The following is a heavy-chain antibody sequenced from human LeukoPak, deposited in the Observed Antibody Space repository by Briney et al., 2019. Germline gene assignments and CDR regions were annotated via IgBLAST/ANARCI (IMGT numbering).Heavy chain of an antibody. V-gene: IGHV3-7*03. CDR2: INQDGSEK. CDR3: ARDADMVRGVNFDY. Sequence: PGGSLRLSCAASGFTFSSDWMNWVRQAPGKGLEWVANINQDGSEKYYVDSVKGRFTISRDNAKNSLYLQMNSLRAEDTAVYYCARDADMVRGVNFDYWGQGTLVTVSS. CDR1: GFTFSSDW. D-gene: IGHD3-10*01. J-gene: IGHJ4*02.